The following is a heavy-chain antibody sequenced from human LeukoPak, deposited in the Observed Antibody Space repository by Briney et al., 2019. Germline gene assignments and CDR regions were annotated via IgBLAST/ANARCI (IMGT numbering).Heavy chain of an antibody. D-gene: IGHD6-19*01. CDR1: GFIVSSDY. J-gene: IGHJ4*02. Sequence: GGSLRLSCAASGFIVSSDYMSWARQAPGKGLEWVSVIYSGGSTFYADSVKGRFTISRDKSKNTLYLQMNSLRADDTAVYYCARDSSGWYYFDYWGQGSLVTVSS. CDR3: ARDSSGWYYFDY. V-gene: IGHV3-66*02. CDR2: IYSGGST.